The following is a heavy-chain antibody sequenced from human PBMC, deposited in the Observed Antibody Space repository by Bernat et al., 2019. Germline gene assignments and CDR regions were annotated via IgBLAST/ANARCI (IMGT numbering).Heavy chain of an antibody. D-gene: IGHD4/OR15-4a*01. CDR2: IYDGGST. CDR1: GFTFSDYG. CDR3: VGLGANSV. V-gene: IGHV3-66*04. Sequence: VHLVQSGGGVVQPGRSLRLSCVASGFTFSDYGMHWVRQAPGKGLEWVSLIYDGGSTIYADSVKGRFTISRDNSKNIVYLQMNSVTAEDTAVYYCVGLGANSVWGQGTLVTVSS. J-gene: IGHJ4*02.